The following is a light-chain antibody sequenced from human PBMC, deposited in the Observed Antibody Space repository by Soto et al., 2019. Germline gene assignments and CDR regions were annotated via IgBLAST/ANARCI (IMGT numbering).Light chain of an antibody. V-gene: IGLV2-14*01. J-gene: IGLJ2*01. Sequence: QSALTQPAAVSGSPGQSITISCTGTSSDVGGYNYVSWYQQHPGKAPKLVIYDVSNRPSGVSNRFSGSKSGNTASLTISGLRAEDDADYYCSSFASSNTVIFGGETKLTVL. CDR1: SSDVGGYNY. CDR2: DVS. CDR3: SSFASSNTVI.